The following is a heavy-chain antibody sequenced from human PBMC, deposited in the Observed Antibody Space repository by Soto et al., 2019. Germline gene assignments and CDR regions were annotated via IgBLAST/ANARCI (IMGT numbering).Heavy chain of an antibody. D-gene: IGHD6-19*01. CDR2: IYWDDDK. Sequence: QITLKESGPTLVKPTQTLTLTCTFSGFSLSTSGVGVGWIRQPPGKALEWLALIYWDDDKRYSPXLKSXLTXXXXXXXXXXXXXXXXXXXXXXXXXXCAHXXGSXGXSXFDYWXQGXLVTV. V-gene: IGHV2-5*02. J-gene: IGHJ4*02. CDR3: AHXXGSXGXSXFDY. CDR1: GFSLSTSGVG.